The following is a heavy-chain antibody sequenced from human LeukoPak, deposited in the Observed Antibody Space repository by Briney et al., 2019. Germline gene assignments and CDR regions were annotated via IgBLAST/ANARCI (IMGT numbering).Heavy chain of an antibody. CDR3: ARVWYSGSYPVDY. D-gene: IGHD1-26*01. J-gene: IGHJ4*02. CDR2: ISSSGSTI. V-gene: IGHV3-48*03. Sequence: GGSLRLSCAASGFTFSSYEMNWVRQAPGKGLEWVSYISSSGSTIYYADSVKGRSTISRDNAKNSLYLQMNSLRAEDTAVYYCARVWYSGSYPVDYWGQGTLVTVSS. CDR1: GFTFSSYE.